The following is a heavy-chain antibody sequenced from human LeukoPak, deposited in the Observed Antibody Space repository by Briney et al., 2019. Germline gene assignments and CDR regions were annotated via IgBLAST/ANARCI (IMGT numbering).Heavy chain of an antibody. CDR1: GGSISSYY. CDR2: IYYCGST. V-gene: IGHV4-59*01. D-gene: IGHD1-26*01. J-gene: IGHJ6*03. CDR3: ARERGVGATTFYYYYMDV. Sequence: PSETLSLTCSVSGGSISSYYWSWLPQPPGKGLERIGYIYYCGSTHYSPSLKSRVTISVDTSKNQFSLKLSSVTAADTAVYYWARERGVGATTFYYYYMDVWGKGTTVTVS.